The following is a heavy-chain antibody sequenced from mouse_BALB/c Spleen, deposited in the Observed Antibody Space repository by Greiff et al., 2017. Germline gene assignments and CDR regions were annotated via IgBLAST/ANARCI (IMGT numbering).Heavy chain of an antibody. CDR3: ARDWDGFAY. D-gene: IGHD4-1*01. Sequence: EVQLQQSGPELVKPGASVKISCKASGYTFTDYNMHWVKQSHGKSLEWIGYIYPYNGGTGYNQKFKSKATLTVDNSSSTAYMELRSLTSEDSAVYYCARDWDGFAYWGQGTLVTVSA. CDR2: IYPYNGGT. CDR1: GYTFTDYN. J-gene: IGHJ3*01. V-gene: IGHV1S29*02.